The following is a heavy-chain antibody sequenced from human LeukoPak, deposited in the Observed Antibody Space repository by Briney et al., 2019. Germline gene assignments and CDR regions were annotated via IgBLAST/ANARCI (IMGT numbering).Heavy chain of an antibody. CDR1: GDSISSGDYY. CDR2: IYYTGST. CDR3: ARVGLHSGSYYWFDP. Sequence: SQTLSLTCTVSGDSISSGDYYWSWIRQPPGKGLECIGYIYYTGSTYYNPSLKSRVTISADTSKNQFSLKLTSVTAADPAVYYCARVGLHSGSYYWFDPWGQGTLVTVSS. D-gene: IGHD1-26*01. V-gene: IGHV4-30-4*08. J-gene: IGHJ5*02.